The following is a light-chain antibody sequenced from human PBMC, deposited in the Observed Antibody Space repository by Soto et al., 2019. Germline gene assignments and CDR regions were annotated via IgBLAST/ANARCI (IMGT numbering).Light chain of an antibody. CDR2: DNN. Sequence: SVLTQPPSVSAAPGRTVTISCSGSSSNIGNSFVSWYQQLPGTAPRLLIYDNNERPSGIPDRFSGSKSGTSATLGITGLQTGDEADYYCGAWDGGLSAFVFGTGTKVTV. CDR3: GAWDGGLSAFV. CDR1: SSNIGNSF. J-gene: IGLJ1*01. V-gene: IGLV1-51*01.